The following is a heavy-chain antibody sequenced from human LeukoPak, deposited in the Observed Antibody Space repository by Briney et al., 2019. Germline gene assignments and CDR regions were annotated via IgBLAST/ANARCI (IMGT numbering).Heavy chain of an antibody. V-gene: IGHV4-59*05. D-gene: IGHD2-15*01. J-gene: IGHJ6*02. Sequence: SETLSLTCTVSGGSISSYYWSWIRQPPGKGLEWIGSIYYSGSTYYNPSLKSRVTISVDTSKNQFSLKLSSVTAADTAVYYCASGYCSGGSCYRYYYYYGMDVWGQGTTVTVSS. CDR3: ASGYCSGGSCYRYYYYYGMDV. CDR2: IYYSGST. CDR1: GGSISSYY.